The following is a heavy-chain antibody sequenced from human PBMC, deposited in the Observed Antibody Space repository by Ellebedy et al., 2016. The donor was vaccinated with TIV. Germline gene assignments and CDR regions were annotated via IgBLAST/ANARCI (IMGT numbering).Heavy chain of an antibody. J-gene: IGHJ4*02. CDR1: GGSISSYY. D-gene: IGHD6-19*01. CDR3: AREGSSGLDY. CDR2: IYYSGST. V-gene: IGHV4-59*01. Sequence: SETLSLXXTVSGGSISSYYWSWIRQPPGKGLEWIGYIYYSGSTNYNPSLKSRVTISVDTSKNQFSLKLSSVTAADTAVYYCAREGSSGLDYWGQGTLVTVSS.